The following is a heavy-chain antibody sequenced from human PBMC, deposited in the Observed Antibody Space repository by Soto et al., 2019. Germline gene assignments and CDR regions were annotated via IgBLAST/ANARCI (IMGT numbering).Heavy chain of an antibody. CDR2: ISYDGSNK. D-gene: IGHD6-19*01. CDR3: ARGESSGWFDY. J-gene: IGHJ4*02. V-gene: IGHV3-30-3*01. Sequence: QVQLVESGGGVVQPGRSLRLSCAASGFTFSSYAMHWVRQAPGKGLEWVAVISYDGSNKYYADSVKGRFTISRDNSKITLYLQMNSLRAEDTAVYYCARGESSGWFDYWGQGTLVTVSP. CDR1: GFTFSSYA.